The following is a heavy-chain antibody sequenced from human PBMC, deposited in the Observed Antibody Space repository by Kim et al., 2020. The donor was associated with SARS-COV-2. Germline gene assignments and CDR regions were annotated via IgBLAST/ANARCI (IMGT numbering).Heavy chain of an antibody. V-gene: IGHV4-31*03. J-gene: IGHJ4*02. CDR3: ARERRYDSSCASYY. CDR1: GGSISSGGYY. D-gene: IGHD3-22*01. CDR2: IYYSGST. Sequence: SETLSLTCTVSGGSISSGGYYWSWIRQHPGKGLEWIGYIYYSGSTYYNPSLKSRVTISVDTSKNQFSLKLSSVTAADTAVYYCARERRYDSSCASYYWGQGTLVTVSS.